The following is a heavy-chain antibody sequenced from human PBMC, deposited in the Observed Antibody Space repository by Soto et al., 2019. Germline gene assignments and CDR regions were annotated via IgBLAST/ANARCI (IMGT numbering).Heavy chain of an antibody. CDR1: GFTFISYE. V-gene: IGHV3-48*03. J-gene: IGHJ4*02. CDR3: ASHPHTAG. D-gene: IGHD2-21*02. Sequence: GGCMRLSCAASGFTFISYEMNWVRQAPGKGLEWVSYISSSGSTIYYADSVKGRFTISRDNAKNSLYLQMNSLRAEDTAVYYCASHPHTAGWGQGNLVTVSS. CDR2: ISSSGSTI.